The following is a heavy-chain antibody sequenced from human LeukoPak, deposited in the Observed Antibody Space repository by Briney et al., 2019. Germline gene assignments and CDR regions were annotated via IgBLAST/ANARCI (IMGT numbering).Heavy chain of an antibody. J-gene: IGHJ4*02. CDR3: ARVLYIVATIGWPGY. V-gene: IGHV3-21*01. Sequence: GGSLRLSCAASGFTFSSYSMNWVRQAPGKGLEWVSSISSSSSYIYYADSVKGRFTISRDNAKNSLHLQMNSLRAEDTAVYYCARVLYIVATIGWPGYWGQGTLVTVSS. CDR2: ISSSSSYI. CDR1: GFTFSSYS. D-gene: IGHD5-12*01.